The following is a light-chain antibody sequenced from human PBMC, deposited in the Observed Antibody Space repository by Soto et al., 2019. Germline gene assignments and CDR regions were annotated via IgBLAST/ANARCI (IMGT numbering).Light chain of an antibody. CDR2: AAS. Sequence: DIQMTQSPSSLSASVGDRVTITCRASQSISSYLNWYQQKPGKAPKLLIYAASSLQSGVPSRFSGSGSGTDFTLTISSLQPEDFATYCCQRSYSTPFSFGPGTKVDI. J-gene: IGKJ3*01. CDR3: QRSYSTPFS. V-gene: IGKV1-39*01. CDR1: QSISSY.